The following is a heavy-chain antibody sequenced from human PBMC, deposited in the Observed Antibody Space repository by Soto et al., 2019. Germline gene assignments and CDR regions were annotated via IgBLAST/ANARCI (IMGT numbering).Heavy chain of an antibody. V-gene: IGHV3-66*01. D-gene: IGHD6-19*01. CDR1: GFTVSSNY. CDR3: AGDRYKQWLATPERYFEL. CDR2: LYSGDTT. J-gene: IGHJ2*01. Sequence: EVQLVESGGGLVQPGGSLRLSCAASGFTVSSNYMSWVRQAPGKGLECVSVLYSGDTTSYADSVKGRFSISRDNSKNTLYLQMDSLRAEATAVYYCAGDRYKQWLATPERYFELWGRGTLVTVSS.